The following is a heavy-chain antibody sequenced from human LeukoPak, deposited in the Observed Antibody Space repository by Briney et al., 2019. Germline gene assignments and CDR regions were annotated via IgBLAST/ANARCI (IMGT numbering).Heavy chain of an antibody. CDR2: IDDDDETTI. V-gene: IGHV3-48*03. CDR3: VRETTEFNSGLVMVGFDY. CDR1: GFTFSDA. D-gene: IGHD6-19*01. J-gene: IGHJ4*02. Sequence: GGSLRLSCAASGFTFSDAMNWVRQAPGKGLEWISYIDDDDETTIRYADSVKGRFTISRDNARNSLYLQMNSLRAEDTALYYCVRETTEFNSGLVMVGFDYWGQGTRVTVSS.